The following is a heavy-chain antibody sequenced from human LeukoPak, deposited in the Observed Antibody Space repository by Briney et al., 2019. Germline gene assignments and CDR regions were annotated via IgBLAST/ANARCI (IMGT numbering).Heavy chain of an antibody. V-gene: IGHV1-69*01. D-gene: IGHD3-10*01. CDR3: ASGYGSVSPQYYFDY. Sequence: SVTVSCMASGGTFSSYAISWVRQAPGQGLEWMGGIIPIFGTAIYAQKFQGRVTITADESTSTAYMELSSLRSEYTAVYYCASGYGSVSPQYYFDYWGQGTLVTVSS. CDR1: GGTFSSYA. J-gene: IGHJ4*02. CDR2: IIPIFGTA.